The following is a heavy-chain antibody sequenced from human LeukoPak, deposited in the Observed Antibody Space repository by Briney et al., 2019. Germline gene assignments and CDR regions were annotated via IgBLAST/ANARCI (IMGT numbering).Heavy chain of an antibody. CDR3: ARVLPGDH. D-gene: IGHD1-14*01. Sequence: SVKVSCKASGGTFSSYAISWVRQAPGQGLEWMGRIIPILGIANYAQKFQGRVTITADKSTSTAYMELSSLRSDDTAVYYCARVLPGDHWGQGTLVTVSS. CDR1: GGTFSSYA. V-gene: IGHV1-69*04. J-gene: IGHJ4*02. CDR2: IIPILGIA.